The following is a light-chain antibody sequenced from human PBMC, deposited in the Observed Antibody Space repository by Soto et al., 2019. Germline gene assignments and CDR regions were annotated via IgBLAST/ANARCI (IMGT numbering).Light chain of an antibody. CDR2: GAS. Sequence: DIVLTQSPGAPSLSPGERATLSCRASQGVSSNNLAWYQQKPGQAPRLLIYGASSGATGIPDRFSGSGSGTDYTLTISRLEPEDIAVYYCQQYGSSPWTFGQGTKVEIK. V-gene: IGKV3-20*01. J-gene: IGKJ1*01. CDR3: QQYGSSPWT. CDR1: QGVSSNN.